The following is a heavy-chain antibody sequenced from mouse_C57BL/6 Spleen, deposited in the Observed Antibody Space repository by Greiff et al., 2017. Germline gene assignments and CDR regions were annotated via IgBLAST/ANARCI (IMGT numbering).Heavy chain of an antibody. Sequence: DVKLVESGGGLVKPGGSLKLSCAASGFTFSSYAMSWVRQTPEKRLEWVATISDGGSYTYYPDNVKGRFTISRDNAKNNLYLQMSHLKSEDTAMYYCARDIYYYGSSYRDYYAMDYWGQGTSVTVSS. CDR3: ARDIYYYGSSYRDYYAMDY. V-gene: IGHV5-4*01. CDR2: ISDGGSYT. D-gene: IGHD1-1*01. CDR1: GFTFSSYA. J-gene: IGHJ4*01.